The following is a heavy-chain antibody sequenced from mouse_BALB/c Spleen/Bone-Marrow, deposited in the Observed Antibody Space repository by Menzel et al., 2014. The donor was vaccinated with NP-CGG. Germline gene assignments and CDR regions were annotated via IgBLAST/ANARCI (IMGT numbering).Heavy chain of an antibody. CDR3: ARHRYGFDY. CDR1: GFAFSSYD. V-gene: IGHV5-12-1*01. Sequence: EVMLVESGGDLVRPGGSLKLSCSASGFAFSSYDMSWVRQTPEKRLEWAAYISSGGGSTYYPDTVKGRFTISRDNAKNTLYLQMSSLKSEDTAMYYCARHRYGFDYWGQGTTLTVSS. J-gene: IGHJ2*01. D-gene: IGHD1-1*01. CDR2: ISSGGGST.